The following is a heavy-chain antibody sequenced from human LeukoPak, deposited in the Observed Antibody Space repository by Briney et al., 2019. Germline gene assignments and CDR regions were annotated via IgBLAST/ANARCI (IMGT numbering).Heavy chain of an antibody. CDR1: GASISTSRDY. J-gene: IGHJ5*02. Sequence: SETLSLTCTVSGASISTSRDYWGWIRQPPGKGLEWIGSIYYSGTTHYNPSLESRVTISVDTSKNQFSLKLASVTAADTAIYYCAKGAGGFSYYNWFDPWGQGTLVTVSS. CDR2: IYYSGTT. D-gene: IGHD5-18*01. CDR3: AKGAGGFSYYNWFDP. V-gene: IGHV4-39*07.